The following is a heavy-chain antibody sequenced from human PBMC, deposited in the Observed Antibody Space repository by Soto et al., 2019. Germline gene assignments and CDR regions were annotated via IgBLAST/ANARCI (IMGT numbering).Heavy chain of an antibody. J-gene: IGHJ4*02. D-gene: IGHD3-22*01. CDR3: ARSALAGYDISGYYLHYFDS. CDR1: GGSVSSGSSY. Sequence: SETLSLTCTVSGGSVSSGSSYWSWIRQPPGKGLEWIGYIYYSGSTNYNPSLKSPVTITVATSKNPFSLKPSSVTTPDTTVYYGARSALAGYDISGYYLHYFDSWGQGTLVTVSS. V-gene: IGHV4-61*01. CDR2: IYYSGST.